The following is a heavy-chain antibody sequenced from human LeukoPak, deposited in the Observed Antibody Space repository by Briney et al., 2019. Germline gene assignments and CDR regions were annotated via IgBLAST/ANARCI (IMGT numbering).Heavy chain of an antibody. CDR1: GGSISSYY. Sequence: SETLSLTCTVSGGSISSYYWTWIRQPPGEELEWIGYIYYSGTTNYNPSFDKSRVTISLDTSKNQFSLKLSSVTAADTALYYCARGYSSSSYYFEYWGQGILVTVSS. J-gene: IGHJ4*02. CDR3: ARGYSSSSYYFEY. D-gene: IGHD6-6*01. V-gene: IGHV4-59*01. CDR2: IYYSGTT.